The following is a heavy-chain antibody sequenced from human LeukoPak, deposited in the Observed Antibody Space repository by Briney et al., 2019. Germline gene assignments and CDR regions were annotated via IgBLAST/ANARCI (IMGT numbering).Heavy chain of an antibody. V-gene: IGHV1-46*01. J-gene: IGHJ4*02. D-gene: IGHD6-13*01. CDR3: ARGSGRAAAGDYFDY. Sequence: GASVKVSCTASGYTFTIYYMHWVRQAPGQGLEWMGIINPSGGSTSYAQKFQGRVTMTRDTSTSTVYMELSSLRSEDTAVYYCARGSGRAAAGDYFDYWGQGTLVTVSS. CDR1: GYTFTIYY. CDR2: INPSGGST.